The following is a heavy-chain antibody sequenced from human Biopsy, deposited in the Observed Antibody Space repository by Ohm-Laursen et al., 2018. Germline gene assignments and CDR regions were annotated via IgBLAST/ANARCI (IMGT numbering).Heavy chain of an antibody. CDR2: ISSSGSTI. CDR1: GFTFSSYE. J-gene: IGHJ4*02. CDR3: ARDYPSYSSVWYREPIIHC. Sequence: SLRLSCAASGFTFSSYEMNWVRQAPGKGLEWVSYISSSGSTIHYADSVKGRFTISRDNAKNSLYLQMNSLRAEDTDVYYCARDYPSYSSVWYREPIIHCWGQGTLVTVSS. V-gene: IGHV3-48*03. D-gene: IGHD6-19*01.